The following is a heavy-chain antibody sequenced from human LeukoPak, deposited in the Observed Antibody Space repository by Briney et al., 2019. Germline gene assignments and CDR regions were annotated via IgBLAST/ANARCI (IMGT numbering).Heavy chain of an antibody. CDR1: GGSISFYF. Sequence: SETLSLTCTVSGGSISFYFWSWIRRPAGKGLEWIGRVYTSGSTNYNPSLKSRVILSGDTSKNQFSLKLSSVTAADTAVYYCARGFDYDYVWGSYHLDYWGQGTLVTVSS. J-gene: IGHJ4*02. CDR2: VYTSGST. D-gene: IGHD3-16*01. V-gene: IGHV4-4*07. CDR3: ARGFDYDYVWGSYHLDY.